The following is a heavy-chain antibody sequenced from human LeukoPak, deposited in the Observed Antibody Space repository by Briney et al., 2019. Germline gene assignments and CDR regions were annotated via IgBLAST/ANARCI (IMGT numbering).Heavy chain of an antibody. V-gene: IGHV4-59*08. D-gene: IGHD2-2*01. CDR2: IYYSGST. Sequence: SETLSLTCTVSGGSISSYYWSWIRQPPGKGLEWIGYIYYSGSTDYNPSLKSRVTISVDTSKNQFSLKLSSVTAADTAVYYCARLTDTNIVVVPAAVDYWGQGTLVTVSS. CDR1: GGSISSYY. J-gene: IGHJ4*02. CDR3: ARLTDTNIVVVPAAVDY.